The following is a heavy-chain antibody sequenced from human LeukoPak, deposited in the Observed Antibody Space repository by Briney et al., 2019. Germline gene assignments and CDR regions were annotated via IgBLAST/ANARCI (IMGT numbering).Heavy chain of an antibody. Sequence: PGGSLRLSCAASGFTFSSYGMHWVRQAPGKGLEWVAFIRYDGSNKYYADSVKGRFTISRDNSKNTLYLQMNSLRAVDTAVYYCARVGSSWPNWYFDLWGRGTLVTVSS. V-gene: IGHV3-30*02. CDR1: GFTFSSYG. CDR3: ARVGSSWPNWYFDL. D-gene: IGHD6-13*01. CDR2: IRYDGSNK. J-gene: IGHJ2*01.